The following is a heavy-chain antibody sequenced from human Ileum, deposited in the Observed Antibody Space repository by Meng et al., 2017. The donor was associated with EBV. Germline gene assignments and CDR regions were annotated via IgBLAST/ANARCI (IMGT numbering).Heavy chain of an antibody. Sequence: VRLQESGPGPVKPSGTLSLTCTVSGDSISSDIWWSWVRQPPGKGLEWIGEVYHRGDTNYNPSLKSRVDISVDKSKNQFYLSLFSVTAADTAVYYCGRDQGRELINHWGQGTLVTVSS. J-gene: IGHJ4*02. CDR3: GRDQGRELINH. V-gene: IGHV4-4*02. CDR1: GDSISSDIW. CDR2: VYHRGDT. D-gene: IGHD1-7*01.